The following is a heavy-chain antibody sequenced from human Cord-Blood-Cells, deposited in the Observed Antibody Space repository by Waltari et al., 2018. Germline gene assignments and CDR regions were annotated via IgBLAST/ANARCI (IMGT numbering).Heavy chain of an antibody. CDR1: GGSISSSSYY. D-gene: IGHD5-12*01. V-gene: IGHV4-39*07. CDR3: ARHQGGYDDAFDI. CDR2: IYYSGST. J-gene: IGHJ3*02. Sequence: QLQLQESGPGLVKPSETLSLTCTVSGGSISSSSYYWGWIRQPPGKGLEWIGSIYYSGSTYYNPSLKVRVTISVDTSKSQFSRKLSSVTAADTAVYYCARHQGGYDDAFDIWGQGTMVTVSS.